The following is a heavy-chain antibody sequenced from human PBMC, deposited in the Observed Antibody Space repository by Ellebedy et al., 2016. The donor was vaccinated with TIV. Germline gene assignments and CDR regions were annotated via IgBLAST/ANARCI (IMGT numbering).Heavy chain of an antibody. Sequence: GESLKISXAASGFTVSNNYMTWVRQAPGKGLEWVSLIYSGGRTYYADSVKGRFTISRDNSKNTLYLQMNRLRVEDTAVYYCAKGGGAVTPFDPWGQGTLVTVSS. CDR1: GFTVSNNY. CDR3: AKGGGAVTPFDP. V-gene: IGHV3-53*01. J-gene: IGHJ5*02. D-gene: IGHD3-16*01. CDR2: IYSGGRT.